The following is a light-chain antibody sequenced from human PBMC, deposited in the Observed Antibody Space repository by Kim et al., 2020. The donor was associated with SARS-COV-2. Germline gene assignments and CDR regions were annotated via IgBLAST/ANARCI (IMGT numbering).Light chain of an antibody. CDR2: RNN. CDR1: SSNIGSNY. CDR3: AAWDDSLSAWV. J-gene: IGLJ3*02. V-gene: IGLV1-47*01. Sequence: ELTQPPSASGTPGQRVTISCSGSSSNIGSNYVYWYQQLPGTAPKLLIYRNNQRPSGVPDRFSGSKSGTSASLAMSGLRSEDEADYYCAAWDDSLSAWVFGGGTQLTVL.